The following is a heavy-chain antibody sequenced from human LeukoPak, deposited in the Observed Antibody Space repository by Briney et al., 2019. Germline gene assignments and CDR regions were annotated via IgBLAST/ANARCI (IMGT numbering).Heavy chain of an antibody. Sequence: ASVKVSCKASGYTFTSYYMHWVRQAPGQGLEWMGIINPSGGSTSYAQKFQGRVTMTRDMSTSTVYMELSSLRSEETAVYYCARGVSIRGYSGYANLIRGYWRQGTVVTVSS. CDR3: ARGVSIRGYSGYANLIRGY. D-gene: IGHD5-12*01. CDR2: INPSGGST. CDR1: GYTFTSYY. J-gene: IGHJ4*02. V-gene: IGHV1-46*01.